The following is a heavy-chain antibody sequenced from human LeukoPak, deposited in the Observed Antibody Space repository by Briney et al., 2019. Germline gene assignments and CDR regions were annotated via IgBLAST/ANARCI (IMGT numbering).Heavy chain of an antibody. D-gene: IGHD2-2*01. V-gene: IGHV3-43*01. CDR2: ISRNGVAT. J-gene: IGHJ5*02. CDR1: GLTFADYT. Sequence: GGSLRLSCAASGLTFADYTMHWVRQAPGKGLEWVSLISRNGVATKYADSVRGRFTISRDNAKNSLYLQMNSLRAEDTAVYYCARGRYCSSTSCYWGGKFDPWGQGTLVTVSS. CDR3: ARGRYCSSTSCYWGGKFDP.